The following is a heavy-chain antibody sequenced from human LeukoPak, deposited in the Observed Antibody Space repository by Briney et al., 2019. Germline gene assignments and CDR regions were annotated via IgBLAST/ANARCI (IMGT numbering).Heavy chain of an antibody. J-gene: IGHJ4*02. Sequence: PGGSLRLSCAASGFTFSSYAMSWVRQAPGKGLEWVSAISGSGGSTYYADSVKGRFTISRDNSKNTLYLQMNSLRAEDTAVYYCAREVRSIHYDFWSGYQFDYWGQGTLVTVSS. CDR3: AREVRSIHYDFWSGYQFDY. V-gene: IGHV3-23*01. CDR2: ISGSGGST. D-gene: IGHD3-3*01. CDR1: GFTFSSYA.